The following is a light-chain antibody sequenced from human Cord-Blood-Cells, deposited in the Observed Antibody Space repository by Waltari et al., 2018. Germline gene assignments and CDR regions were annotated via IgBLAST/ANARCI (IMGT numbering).Light chain of an antibody. CDR2: DVS. CDR3: CSYAGSYTVV. CDR1: SSDVGGYNY. J-gene: IGLJ2*01. V-gene: IGLV2-11*01. Sequence: QSALTQPRSVSGSPGQSVTISCTGTSSDVGGYNYVSWYQQHPGQAPKLMISDVSKRPSGVPDRFSGSKSGNTASLTISGLQAEDEADYYCCSYAGSYTVVFGGGTKLTVL.